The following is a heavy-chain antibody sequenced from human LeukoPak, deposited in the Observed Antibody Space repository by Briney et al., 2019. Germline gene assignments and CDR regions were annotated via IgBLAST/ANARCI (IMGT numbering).Heavy chain of an antibody. D-gene: IGHD4-17*01. CDR3: AKDNSPYGDYVDYDY. J-gene: IGHJ4*02. V-gene: IGHV3-66*01. Sequence: GGSLRLSCAASGFTVSSNYMSWVRQAPGKGLEWVSVIYSGGSTYYADSVKGRFTISRDNSKNTLYLQMNSLRAEDTAVYYCAKDNSPYGDYVDYDYWGQGTLVTVSS. CDR1: GFTVSSNY. CDR2: IYSGGST.